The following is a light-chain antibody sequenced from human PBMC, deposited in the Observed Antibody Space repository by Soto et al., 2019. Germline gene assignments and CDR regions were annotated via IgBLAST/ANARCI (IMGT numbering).Light chain of an antibody. CDR3: CSYAGSTNVV. Sequence: QSALTQPASVSGSPGQSITISCTGTSSDVGSYNLVSWFQHHPGKAPKLMIYEGSRRPSGVSHRFSGSKAGNTASLTISGLQAEDEADYYCCSYAGSTNVVFGGGTKVTVL. CDR2: EGS. CDR1: SSDVGSYNL. J-gene: IGLJ2*01. V-gene: IGLV2-23*01.